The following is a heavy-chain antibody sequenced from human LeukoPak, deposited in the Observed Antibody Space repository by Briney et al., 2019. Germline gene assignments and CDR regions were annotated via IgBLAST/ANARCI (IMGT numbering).Heavy chain of an antibody. CDR2: INHSGST. Sequence: SQTLSLTXTVSGGSISSGDYYWSWIRQPPGKGLEWIGEINHSGSTNYNPSLKSRVTISVDTSKNQFSLKLSSVTAADTAVYYCARGAGSSWYTPHFDYWGQGTLVTVSS. CDR3: ARGAGSSWYTPHFDY. V-gene: IGHV4-30-4*08. CDR1: GGSISSGDYY. J-gene: IGHJ4*02. D-gene: IGHD6-13*01.